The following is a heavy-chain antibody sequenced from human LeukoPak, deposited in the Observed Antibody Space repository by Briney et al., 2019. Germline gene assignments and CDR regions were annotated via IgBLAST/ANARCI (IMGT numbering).Heavy chain of an antibody. D-gene: IGHD6-19*01. CDR2: IFYSGST. CDR1: GGSMSSYY. J-gene: IGHJ4*02. V-gene: IGHV4-59*01. CDR3: ASGIMDSSGWYYFDY. Sequence: NASGTLSLTCTVSGGSMSSYYWSWIRQPPGKGLEWIGYIFYSGSTNYNPSLKSRVTISVDTSKNQFSLKLSSVTAADTAVYYCASGIMDSSGWYYFDYWGQGTLVTVSS.